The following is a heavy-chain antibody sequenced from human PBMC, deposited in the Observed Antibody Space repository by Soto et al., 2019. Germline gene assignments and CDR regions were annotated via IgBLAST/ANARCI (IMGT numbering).Heavy chain of an antibody. CDR1: GGSFSGYY. CDR3: ATRLYGYSYGFVLFRNGPFDY. J-gene: IGHJ4*02. D-gene: IGHD5-18*01. CDR2: INHSGST. V-gene: IGHV4-34*01. Sequence: SETLSLTCAVYGGSFSGYYWSWIRQPPGKGLEWIGEINHSGSTNYNPSLKSRVTISVDTSKNQFSLKLSSVTAADTAVYYCATRLYGYSYGFVLFRNGPFDYWGQGTLVTVSS.